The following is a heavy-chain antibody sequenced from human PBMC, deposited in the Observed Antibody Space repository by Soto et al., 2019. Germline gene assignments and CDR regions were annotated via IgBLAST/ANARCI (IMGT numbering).Heavy chain of an antibody. CDR1: GFTFSSYW. V-gene: IGHV3-7*03. CDR3: AREGPYYYGMDV. J-gene: IGHJ6*02. Sequence: SLRLSCAASGFTFSSYWMGWVRQAPGKGLEWVVNIKQDGSEKYYVDFVKGRFTISRDNAKNSLYLQMNSLRAEDTAVYYCAREGPYYYGMDVWGQGTTVTVS. CDR2: IKQDGSEK.